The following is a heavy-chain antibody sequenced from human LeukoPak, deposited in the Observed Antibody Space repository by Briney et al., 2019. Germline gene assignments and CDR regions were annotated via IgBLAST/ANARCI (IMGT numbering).Heavy chain of an antibody. J-gene: IGHJ4*02. CDR3: ARDHPTTYFDSSGYFEY. CDR1: GFPFANFA. Sequence: GGSLRLSFSASGFPFANFAMGWVRQAPGKGLEWVAVISYDGSKKYYGESVKGRFTIYRENSKNTLYLQMNSLTAEDTAVYFCARDHPTTYFDSSGYFEYWGQGTLVTVSS. V-gene: IGHV3-30*03. D-gene: IGHD3-22*01. CDR2: ISYDGSKK.